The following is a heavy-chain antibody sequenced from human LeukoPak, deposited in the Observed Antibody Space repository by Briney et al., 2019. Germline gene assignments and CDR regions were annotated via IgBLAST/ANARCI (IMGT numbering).Heavy chain of an antibody. D-gene: IGHD6-13*01. CDR1: GFTVSSNY. J-gene: IGHJ4*02. CDR3: VRVAAGIAAAGTAYFDY. Sequence: PGGSLRLSCAASGFTVSSNYMSWVRQAPGKGLEWVSVIYSGGSTYYADSVKGRFTTSRDNSKNTLYLQMNSLRAEDTAVYYCVRVAAGIAAAGTAYFDYWGQGTLVTVSS. CDR2: IYSGGST. V-gene: IGHV3-66*01.